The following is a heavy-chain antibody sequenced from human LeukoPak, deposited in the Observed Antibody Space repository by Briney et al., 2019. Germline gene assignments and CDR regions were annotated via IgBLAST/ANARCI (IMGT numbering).Heavy chain of an antibody. CDR3: ARGRSTPTSDWFDP. CDR2: MNPNSGNT. CDR1: GYTFTSYD. Sequence: RASVKVSCKASGYTFTSYDINWVRQATGQGLEWMGWMNPNSGNTGYAQKFQGRVTITRNTSISTAYMELSSLRSEDTAVCYCARGRSTPTSDWFDPWGQGTLVTVSS. J-gene: IGHJ5*02. D-gene: IGHD2-15*01. V-gene: IGHV1-8*03.